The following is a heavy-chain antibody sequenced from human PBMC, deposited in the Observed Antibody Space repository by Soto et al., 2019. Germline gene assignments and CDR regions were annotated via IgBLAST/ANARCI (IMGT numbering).Heavy chain of an antibody. CDR2: IYSGGST. V-gene: IGHV3-66*01. J-gene: IGHJ6*03. CDR3: ARDNCSGGSCYSYYYYYMDV. CDR1: GFTVSSNY. D-gene: IGHD2-15*01. Sequence: GESLKISCAASGFTVSSNYMSWVRQAPGKGLEWVSVIYSGGSTYYADSVKGRFTISRDNSKNTLYLQMNSLRAEDTAVYYCARDNCSGGSCYSYYYYYMDVWGKGTTVTVSS.